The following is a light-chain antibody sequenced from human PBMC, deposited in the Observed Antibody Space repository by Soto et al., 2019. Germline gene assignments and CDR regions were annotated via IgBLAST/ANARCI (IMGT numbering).Light chain of an antibody. CDR3: GTWDSSQNAVV. CDR1: SSNIGNNY. Sequence: QSVLTQPPSVSAAPGQKVTISCSGSSSNIGNNYASWYQHLPGTAPKLLIYHNSKRPSGIPDRFSDSKSGTSATLVITGLQTGDEADYYCGTWDSSQNAVVFGGGTKLTVL. V-gene: IGLV1-51*01. CDR2: HNS. J-gene: IGLJ2*01.